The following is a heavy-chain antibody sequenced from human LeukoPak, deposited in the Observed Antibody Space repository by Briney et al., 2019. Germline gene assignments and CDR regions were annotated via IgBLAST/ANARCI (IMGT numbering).Heavy chain of an antibody. CDR1: GYTFTSYG. Sequence: ASVKVSCKASGYTFTSYGISWVRQATGQGLEWMGWMNPNSGNTGYAQKFQGRVTMTRNTSISTAYMELSSLRSDDTAVYYCARAHDDYGDYYYYMDVWGKGTTVTISS. J-gene: IGHJ6*03. CDR3: ARAHDDYGDYYYYMDV. V-gene: IGHV1-8*01. CDR2: MNPNSGNT. D-gene: IGHD4-17*01.